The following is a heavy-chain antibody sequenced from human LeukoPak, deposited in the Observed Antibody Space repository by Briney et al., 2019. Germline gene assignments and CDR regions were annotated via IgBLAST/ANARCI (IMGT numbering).Heavy chain of an antibody. V-gene: IGHV5-51*01. CDR2: IYPGGSDI. Sequence: GESLKISCKGSGYSFTTYWIGWVRQMPGKGLEWMVIIYPGGSDIRYSPSFQGQVTISADKSISTAYLQWSSLKASDTAMYYCARTQVAATTHAPYYFDFWGQGTLVTVSS. J-gene: IGHJ4*02. D-gene: IGHD1-26*01. CDR3: ARTQVAATTHAPYYFDF. CDR1: GYSFTTYW.